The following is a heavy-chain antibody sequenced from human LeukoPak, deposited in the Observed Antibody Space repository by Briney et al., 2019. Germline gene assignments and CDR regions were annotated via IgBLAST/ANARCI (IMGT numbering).Heavy chain of an antibody. CDR1: GYTFTSYL. V-gene: IGHV1-2*02. CDR3: ARDSGGHYYFDY. Sequence: ASVKVSCKASGYTFTSYLIHWVRQAPGQGLEWMGWINPNSGGTNYAQKFQGRVTMTRDTSISTAYMELSRLRSDDTAVYYCARDSGGHYYFDYWGQGTLVTVSS. D-gene: IGHD3-10*01. J-gene: IGHJ4*02. CDR2: INPNSGGT.